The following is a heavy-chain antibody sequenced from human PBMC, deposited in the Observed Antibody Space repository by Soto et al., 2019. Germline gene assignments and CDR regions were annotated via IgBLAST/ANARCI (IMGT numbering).Heavy chain of an antibody. CDR1: GFTFSYG. CDR3: AKLVIGYCSGNTCDDY. Sequence: VQLLESGGGLIRPGGSLRLSCAASGFTFSYGIHWLRQAPGKVLEWVAYISYDSSNKFYGDSVKGRFTISRDNSKNTQFLQMNSLRAEDTAVYYCAKLVIGYCSGNTCDDYWGQGTLVAVSS. D-gene: IGHD2-15*01. J-gene: IGHJ4*02. CDR2: ISYDSSNK. V-gene: IGHV3-30*18.